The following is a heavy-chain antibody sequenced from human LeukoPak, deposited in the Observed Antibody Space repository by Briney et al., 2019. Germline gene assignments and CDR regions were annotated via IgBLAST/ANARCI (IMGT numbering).Heavy chain of an antibody. D-gene: IGHD2-15*01. V-gene: IGHV5-51*01. Sequence: GESLQISCKGSGYSFTSYRSGWVRQMPGKGLEWMTIIYPGDSDTRYSPSFQGQVTISADKSISTAYLQWSSLKASDTAMYYCARRVGYLGYCSGGTCYPDYWGQGTLVTVSS. CDR3: ARRVGYLGYCSGGTCYPDY. CDR1: GYSFTSYR. CDR2: IYPGDSDT. J-gene: IGHJ4*02.